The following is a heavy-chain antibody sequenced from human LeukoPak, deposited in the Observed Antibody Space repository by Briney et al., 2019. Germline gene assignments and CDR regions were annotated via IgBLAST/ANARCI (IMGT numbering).Heavy chain of an antibody. D-gene: IGHD6-6*01. J-gene: IGHJ6*03. V-gene: IGHV4-4*07. Sequence: SETLSLTCTVSGGSISPYYWSWIRQPVGKGLEWIGRIYTSGSTTYNPSLKGRVTMSVDTSKNQFSLKLNSVTAADTAVYYRARLLYSSSIATDYYYMDVWGKGTTVTVSS. CDR3: ARLLYSSSIATDYYYMDV. CDR2: IYTSGST. CDR1: GGSISPYY.